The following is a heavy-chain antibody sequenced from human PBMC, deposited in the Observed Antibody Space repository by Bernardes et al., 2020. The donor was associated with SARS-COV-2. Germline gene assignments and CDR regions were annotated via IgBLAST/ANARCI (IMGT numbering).Heavy chain of an antibody. V-gene: IGHV3-43*01. CDR2: ISWDGGST. Sequence: GGSLRLSCAASGFTFDDYTMHWVRQAPGKGLAWVSLISWDGGSTYYADSVKGRFTISRDNSKNSLYLQMNSLRTEDTALYYCAKGDDKGGYFSVWGQGTQVTVSS. CDR1: GFTFDDYT. J-gene: IGHJ4*02. CDR3: AKGDDKGGYFSV. D-gene: IGHD3-9*01.